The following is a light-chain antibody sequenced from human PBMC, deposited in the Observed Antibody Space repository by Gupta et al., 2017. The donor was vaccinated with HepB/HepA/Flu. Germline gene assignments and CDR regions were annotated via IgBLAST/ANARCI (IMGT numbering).Light chain of an antibody. Sequence: DIVMTQSPDSLAVSLGERATLNCKSSQSILFSGTNKNYLAWYQHKPGQPPKLLMYWASTLQSGVPARFSGSGSGTHFTLTISSLQAEDVAVYHCQQYYISPITFGQGTRLEIK. V-gene: IGKV4-1*01. CDR1: QSILFSGTNKNY. J-gene: IGKJ5*01. CDR2: WAS. CDR3: QQYYISPIT.